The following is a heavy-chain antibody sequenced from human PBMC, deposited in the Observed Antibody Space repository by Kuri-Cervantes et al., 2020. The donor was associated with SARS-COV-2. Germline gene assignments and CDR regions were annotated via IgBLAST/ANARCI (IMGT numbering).Heavy chain of an antibody. Sequence: SETLCLTCTVSGGPISSYYWSWIRQPPGKGLEWIGYIPYSGNTNYNPSLKSRVTISVDTSKNQFSLRLSSVTAADTAVYYCARDTGTYCMDISCYGYYSYGMDVWGQGTTVTVSS. J-gene: IGHJ6*02. CDR1: GGPISSYY. V-gene: IGHV4-59*01. D-gene: IGHD2-15*01. CDR3: ARDTGTYCMDISCYGYYSYGMDV. CDR2: IPYSGNT.